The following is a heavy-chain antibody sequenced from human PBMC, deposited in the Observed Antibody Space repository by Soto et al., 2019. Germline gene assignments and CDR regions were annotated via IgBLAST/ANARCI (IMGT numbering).Heavy chain of an antibody. V-gene: IGHV1-2*04. J-gene: IGHJ4*02. CDR1: GYTFTGYY. CDR2: INPNSGGT. CDR3: ARDNRYNWNDRPIDY. D-gene: IGHD1-20*01. Sequence: ASVKVSCKASGYTFTGYYMHWVRQAPGQGLEWMGWINPNSGGTNYAQKFQGWVTMTRDTSISTAYMELSSLRSDDTAVYYCARDNRYNWNDRPIDYWGQGTLVTVSS.